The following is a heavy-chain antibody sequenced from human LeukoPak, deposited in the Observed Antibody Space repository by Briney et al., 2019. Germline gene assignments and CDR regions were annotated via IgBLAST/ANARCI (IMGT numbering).Heavy chain of an antibody. Sequence: GGSLRLSCAASGFTFSNYDMHWVRQATGKGLEWVSGIGTAGETHYPGSVKGLFTISRKNAKTSLYLQMNSLRAGDTAVYYCARTSGGYSYGWAYDYWGQGTLVTVSS. V-gene: IGHV3-13*04. CDR2: IGTAGET. D-gene: IGHD5-18*01. J-gene: IGHJ4*02. CDR3: ARTSGGYSYGWAYDY. CDR1: GFTFSNYD.